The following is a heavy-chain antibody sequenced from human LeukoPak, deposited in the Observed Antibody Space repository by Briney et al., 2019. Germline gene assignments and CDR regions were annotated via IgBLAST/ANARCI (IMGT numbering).Heavy chain of an antibody. CDR3: ATQQGWNPAY. J-gene: IGHJ4*02. D-gene: IGHD1-1*01. CDR1: GLTFSSHW. V-gene: IGHV3-74*01. Sequence: PGGSLRLSCAASGLTFSSHWMHWVRQAPGKGLVWVSRITNDGSSTTYADSVKGRFTISRDNAKNMLYLQVNSLRAGDTAVYYCATQQGWNPAYWGQGTLVTVSS. CDR2: ITNDGSST.